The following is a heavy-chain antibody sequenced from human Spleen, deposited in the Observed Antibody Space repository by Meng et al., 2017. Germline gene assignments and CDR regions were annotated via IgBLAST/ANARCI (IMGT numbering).Heavy chain of an antibody. D-gene: IGHD2-2*01. J-gene: IGHJ4*02. CDR2: ISSSNSYI. V-gene: IGHV3-21*01. Sequence: GESLKISCAASGFTFSSYRMNWVRQAPGKGLEWVSSISSSNSYIYYADSVKGRFTISRDNSKNTLNLQMDSLRAEDTAIYYCARGGDRLAPAVTKMDYWGLGTLVTVSS. CDR3: ARGGDRLAPAVTKMDY. CDR1: GFTFSSYR.